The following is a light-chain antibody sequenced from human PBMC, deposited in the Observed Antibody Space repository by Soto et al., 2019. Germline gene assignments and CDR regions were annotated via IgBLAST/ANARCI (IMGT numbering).Light chain of an antibody. J-gene: IGLJ1*01. CDR3: QSFDSSLRAYV. CDR2: RDN. Sequence: QSVLTQPPSVSGAPGQRVTISCTGSSSNIGAGNAVHWYQQVPGTAPKLLIYRDNNRPSGVPDRFSGSKSGTSASLAITGLQSEDEADYYCQSFDSSLRAYVFGTGTKLTVL. V-gene: IGLV1-40*01. CDR1: SSNIGAGNA.